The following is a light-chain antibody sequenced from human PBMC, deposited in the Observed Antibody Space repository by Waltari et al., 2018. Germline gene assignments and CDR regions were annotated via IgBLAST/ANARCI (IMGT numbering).Light chain of an antibody. V-gene: IGKV1-9*01. Sequence: DIQLTQSPSFLSASIGDRVTITCRASQSISSYLAWYQQKPGKAPKLLIYAASTLQSGVPSRFSGSGSGTEFTLTISSLQPEDFATYYCQELNTYPQSLTFGGGTKVEI. CDR2: AAS. CDR3: QELNTYPQSLT. CDR1: QSISSY. J-gene: IGKJ4*01.